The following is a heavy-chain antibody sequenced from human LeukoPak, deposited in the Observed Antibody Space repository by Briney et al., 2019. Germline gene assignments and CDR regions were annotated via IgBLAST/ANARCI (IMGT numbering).Heavy chain of an antibody. CDR2: IYYSGST. Sequence: SESLSLTCTVSGGSISSYYWSWIRQPPGKGLEWIGYIYYSGSTNYNPSLKSRVTISVDTSKNQFSLKLSSVTAADTAVYYCARDYYGSGRSDYYYMDVWGKGTTVTVSS. D-gene: IGHD3-10*01. CDR1: GGSISSYY. J-gene: IGHJ6*03. V-gene: IGHV4-59*01. CDR3: ARDYYGSGRSDYYYMDV.